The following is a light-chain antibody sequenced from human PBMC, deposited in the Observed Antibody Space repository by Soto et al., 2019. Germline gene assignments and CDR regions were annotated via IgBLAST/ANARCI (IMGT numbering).Light chain of an antibody. CDR1: QSVSSSY. J-gene: IGKJ1*01. CDR3: QQYGSSLTWT. CDR2: GAS. Sequence: EVVLTQSPGTLSLSPGERATLSCRASQSVSSSYLAWYQQKPGQAPRLLIHGASSRATGIPDRFSGSGSGTDFTLTISRLEAEDLAVYYCQQYGSSLTWTFGQGTKVEIK. V-gene: IGKV3-20*01.